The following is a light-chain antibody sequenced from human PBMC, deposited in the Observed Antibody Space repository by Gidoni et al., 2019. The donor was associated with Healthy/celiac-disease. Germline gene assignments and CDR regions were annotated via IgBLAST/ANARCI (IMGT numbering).Light chain of an antibody. CDR1: QDISNY. V-gene: IGKV1-33*01. J-gene: IGKJ5*01. CDR3: QQYDNLPPSIT. Sequence: DIPTTQSPSSLSASVGDRVTITCQASQDISNYLNWYQQKPGKAPKLLIYDASNLETGVPSRFSGRGSVTDFTFTISSLQPEDIATYYCQQYDNLPPSITFGQGTRLEIK. CDR2: DAS.